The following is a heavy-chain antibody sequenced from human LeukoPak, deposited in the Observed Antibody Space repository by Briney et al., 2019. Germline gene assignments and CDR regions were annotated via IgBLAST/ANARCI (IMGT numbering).Heavy chain of an antibody. D-gene: IGHD3-16*02. CDR1: GGSITSTYY. CDR2: MYYSGST. CDR3: ARHVRGHDYVWGSYPSPFAY. Sequence: TSETLSLTCSVSGGSITSTYYWGWIRQPPGKGLEWIGSMYYSGSTYYNPSLKSRVTMSVDTSKNQFSLRLSSVTAADTAVYYCARHVRGHDYVWGSYPSPFAYWGQGTLVTVSS. J-gene: IGHJ4*02. V-gene: IGHV4-39*01.